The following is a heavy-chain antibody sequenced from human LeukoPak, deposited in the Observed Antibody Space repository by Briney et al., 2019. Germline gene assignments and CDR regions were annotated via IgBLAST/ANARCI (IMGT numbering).Heavy chain of an antibody. V-gene: IGHV4-31*03. D-gene: IGHD2/OR15-2a*01. Sequence: PSETLSLTCTVSGGSISRYYWSWIRQHPGKGLEWIGYIYYSGSTYYNPSLKSRVTISVDTSKNQFSLKLSSVTAADTAVYYCARAPTKAPLYYFDYWGQGSLVTVSS. CDR2: IYYSGST. J-gene: IGHJ4*02. CDR1: GGSISRYY. CDR3: ARAPTKAPLYYFDY.